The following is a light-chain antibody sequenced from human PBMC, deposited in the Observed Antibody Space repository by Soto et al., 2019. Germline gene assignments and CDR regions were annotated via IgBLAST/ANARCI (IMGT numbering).Light chain of an antibody. CDR3: QKYNSAPLT. V-gene: IGKV1-27*01. CDR2: AAS. J-gene: IGKJ4*01. Sequence: DIHITQYPPSLSAFVGDRVTITCRVSQGISNYLAWYQQKPGKVPKLLIFAASTLQSGVPSRFSGSRSGTDFTLSISSLQPEDVATYYCQKYNSAPLTFGGGTKADIK. CDR1: QGISNY.